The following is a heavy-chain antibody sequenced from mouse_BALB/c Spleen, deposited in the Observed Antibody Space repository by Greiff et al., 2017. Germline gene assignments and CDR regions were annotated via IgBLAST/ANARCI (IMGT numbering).Heavy chain of an antibody. Sequence: EVQVVESGGGLVQPGGSRKLSCAASGFTFSSFGMHWVRQAPEKGLEWVAYISSGSSTIYYADTVKGRFTISRDNPKNTLFLQMTSLRSEDTAMYYCARDYYGSSYYWYFDVWGAGTTVTVSS. V-gene: IGHV5-17*02. CDR3: ARDYYGSSYYWYFDV. J-gene: IGHJ1*01. CDR1: GFTFSSFG. D-gene: IGHD1-1*01. CDR2: ISSGSSTI.